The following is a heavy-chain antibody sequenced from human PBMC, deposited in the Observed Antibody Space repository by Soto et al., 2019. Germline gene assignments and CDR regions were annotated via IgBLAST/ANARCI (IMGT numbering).Heavy chain of an antibody. CDR3: ARARELLHPGGAFDI. J-gene: IGHJ3*02. D-gene: IGHD1-26*01. CDR2: IIPIFGTA. CDR1: GGTFSSYA. Sequence: ASVKVSCKASGGTFSSYAISWVRQAPGQGLEWMGGIIPIFGTANYAQKFQGRVTITADESTSTAYMELSSLRSEDTAVYYCARARELLHPGGAFDIWGQGTMVTVSS. V-gene: IGHV1-69*13.